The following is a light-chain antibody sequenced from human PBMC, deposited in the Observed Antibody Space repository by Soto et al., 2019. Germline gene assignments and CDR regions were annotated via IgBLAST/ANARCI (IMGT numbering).Light chain of an antibody. V-gene: IGKV1-5*03. CDR2: KAS. CDR3: QQYNSSSRT. J-gene: IGKJ1*01. CDR1: QSISSW. Sequence: DIQITQSPSTLSASVGDSVTIPCRASQSISSWFAWYQQKPGKAPKILIYKASSLASGVPSRFRGSGSGTEFTLTIIRLQPDDFATYYCQQYNSSSRTFGQGTKVDI.